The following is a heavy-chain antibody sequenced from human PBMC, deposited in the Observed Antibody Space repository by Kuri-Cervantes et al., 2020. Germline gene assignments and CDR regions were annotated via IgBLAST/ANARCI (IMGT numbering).Heavy chain of an antibody. CDR2: VSAYNGNT. CDR1: GYTFTSYG. Sequence: GGSLRLSCKASGYTFTSYGISWVRQAPGQGLEWMGWVSAYNGNTNYAQKLQGRVTMTTDTSTRTAYMGLRSLRSDDTAVYYCARDPPYYGSGSYFSISPLGYYFDYWGQGTLVTVSS. CDR3: ARDPPYYGSGSYFSISPLGYYFDY. J-gene: IGHJ4*02. V-gene: IGHV1-18*01. D-gene: IGHD3-10*01.